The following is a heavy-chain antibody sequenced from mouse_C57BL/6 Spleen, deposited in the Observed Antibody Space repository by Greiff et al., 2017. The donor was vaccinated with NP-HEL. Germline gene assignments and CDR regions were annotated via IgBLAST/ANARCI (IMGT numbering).Heavy chain of an antibody. V-gene: IGHV1-59*01. D-gene: IGHD3-1*01. Sequence: QVQLQQPGAELVRPGTSVKLSCKASGYTFTSYWMHWVKQRPGQGLEWIGVIDPSDSYTNYNQKFKGKATLTVDTSSSSAYMQLSSLTSEDSAVYYCARQEAARAPAWFAYWGQGTLVTVSA. J-gene: IGHJ3*01. CDR2: IDPSDSYT. CDR1: GYTFTSYW. CDR3: ARQEAARAPAWFAY.